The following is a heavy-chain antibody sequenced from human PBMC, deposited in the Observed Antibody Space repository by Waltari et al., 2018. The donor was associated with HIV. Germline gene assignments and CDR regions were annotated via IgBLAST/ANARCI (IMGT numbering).Heavy chain of an antibody. V-gene: IGHV3-30*04. CDR2: ISYDGRNK. CDR3: ARDPQYCSSTSCSYYFDY. D-gene: IGHD2-2*01. CDR1: GFTFSNYA. Sequence: QVQLVESGGGVVQPGRSLRLSCAASGFTFSNYAMHWVRQAPGKGLEWVAVISYDGRNKYYADSVKGRFTISRDNSKNTLYLQMNSLRAEDTAVYYCARDPQYCSSTSCSYYFDYWGQGTLVTGSP. J-gene: IGHJ4*02.